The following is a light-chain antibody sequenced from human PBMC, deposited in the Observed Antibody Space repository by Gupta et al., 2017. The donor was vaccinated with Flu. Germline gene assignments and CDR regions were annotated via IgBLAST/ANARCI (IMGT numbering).Light chain of an antibody. V-gene: IGKV2-28*01. CDR1: ESLLHSNGYHY. J-gene: IGKJ2*01. CDR3: MQARQYPYT. Sequence: DIVMTQSRLSLPVIPGEQASISCRSSESLLHSNGYHYLDWYLQKPGQSPQLLMSLASNRASGVPDRFIGSGSGTYFTLKISRVEAEDVGVYYCMQARQYPYTFGQGTRMEIK. CDR2: LAS.